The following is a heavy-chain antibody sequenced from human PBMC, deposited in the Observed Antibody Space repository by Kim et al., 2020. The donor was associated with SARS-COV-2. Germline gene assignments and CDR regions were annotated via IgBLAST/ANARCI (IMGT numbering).Heavy chain of an antibody. CDR1: GGTFSSYA. V-gene: IGHV1-69*13. CDR3: AIAAAQSGYYYYGMDV. D-gene: IGHD6-13*01. J-gene: IGHJ6*02. Sequence: SVKVSCKASGGTFSSYAISWVRQAPGQGLEWMGGIIPIFGTANYAQKFQGRVTITADESTSTAYMELSSLRSEDTAVYYCAIAAAQSGYYYYGMDVWGQGTTVTVSS. CDR2: IIPIFGTA.